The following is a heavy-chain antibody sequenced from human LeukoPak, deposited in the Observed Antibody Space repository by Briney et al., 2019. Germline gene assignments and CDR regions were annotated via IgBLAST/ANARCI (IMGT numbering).Heavy chain of an antibody. CDR2: ISSSSSTI. Sequence: GGSLRLSCAASGFTFSSYSMNWVRQAPGKGLEWVSYISSSSSTIYYADSVKGRFTIPRDNAKNSLYLQMNSLRAEDTAVYYCARVTYYYDSSVLDYWGQGTLVTVSS. J-gene: IGHJ4*02. D-gene: IGHD3-22*01. V-gene: IGHV3-48*04. CDR3: ARVTYYYDSSVLDY. CDR1: GFTFSSYS.